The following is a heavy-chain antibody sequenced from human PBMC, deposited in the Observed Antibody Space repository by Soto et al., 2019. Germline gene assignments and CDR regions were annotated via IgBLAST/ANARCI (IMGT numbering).Heavy chain of an antibody. CDR3: ARDRGPEYCSSTSCYNGYYYYGMDV. CDR2: ISAYIGNT. D-gene: IGHD2-2*02. J-gene: IGHJ6*02. V-gene: IGHV1-18*01. Sequence: ASVKVSCKASGYTFTSYGISWVRQAPGQGLGWMGWISAYIGNTNYAQKLQGRVTMTTDTSTSTAYMELRSLRSDDTAVYYCARDRGPEYCSSTSCYNGYYYYGMDVWGQGTTVTVSS. CDR1: GYTFTSYG.